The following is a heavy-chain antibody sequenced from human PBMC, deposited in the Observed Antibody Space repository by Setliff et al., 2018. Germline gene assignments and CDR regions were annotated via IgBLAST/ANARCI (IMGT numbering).Heavy chain of an antibody. CDR2: INPDSGGT. Sequence: ASVKVSCKASGYTFTGYYMHWVRQAPGQGLEWMGRINPDSGGTNYAQKFQGWVTMTRDTSISTAYMELSRLRSDDTAVYYCARGPSFWSGDYMDIWGKGTTVTVSS. CDR3: ARGPSFWSGDYMDI. J-gene: IGHJ6*03. V-gene: IGHV1-2*04. D-gene: IGHD3-3*01. CDR1: GYTFTGYY.